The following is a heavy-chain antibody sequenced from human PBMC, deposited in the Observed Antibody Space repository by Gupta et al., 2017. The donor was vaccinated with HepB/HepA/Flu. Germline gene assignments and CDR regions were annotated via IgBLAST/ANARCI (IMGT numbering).Heavy chain of an antibody. J-gene: IGHJ4*02. CDR1: GFTFSSYA. CDR2: ISYDGSNK. Sequence: QVQLVESGGGVVQPGRSVRLACAASGFTFSSYALHWVRPAPGKGLEWVAVISYDGSNKYYADSVKGRFTISRDNSKNTRYLQMNSLRAEDTAVYYCARDRANYYDSSGFLDYWGQGTLVTVSS. D-gene: IGHD3-22*01. V-gene: IGHV3-30-3*01. CDR3: ARDRANYYDSSGFLDY.